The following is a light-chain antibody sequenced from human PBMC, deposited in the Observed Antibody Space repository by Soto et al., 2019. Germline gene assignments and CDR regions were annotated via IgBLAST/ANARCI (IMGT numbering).Light chain of an antibody. J-gene: IGKJ3*01. Sequence: EIVMTQSPATLSVSPGERATLSCRASQSVSSNLAWYQQKPGQAPRLLIYGASTRATGIPARFSGSGSGTEFTLTISSLQSEDFAVYYRQQYNNWPPIFTFGPGTKVDIK. CDR2: GAS. V-gene: IGKV3-15*01. CDR1: QSVSSN. CDR3: QQYNNWPPIFT.